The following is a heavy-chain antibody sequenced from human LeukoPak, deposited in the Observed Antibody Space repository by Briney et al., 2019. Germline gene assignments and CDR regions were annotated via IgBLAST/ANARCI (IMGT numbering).Heavy chain of an antibody. CDR2: TYYSGST. CDR3: AREGGYDSSVFFDY. D-gene: IGHD3-22*01. V-gene: IGHV4-59*12. CDR1: GGSISNYY. Sequence: SETLSLTCTVSGGSISNYYWGWIRQPPGKGLEWIGYTYYSGSTEYNPSLKSRVTISVDTSKNQFSLKLSSVTAADTAVYYCAREGGYDSSVFFDYWGQGTLVTVSS. J-gene: IGHJ4*02.